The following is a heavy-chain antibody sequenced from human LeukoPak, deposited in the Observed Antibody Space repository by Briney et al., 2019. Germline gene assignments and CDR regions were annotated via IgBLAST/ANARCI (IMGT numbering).Heavy chain of an antibody. D-gene: IGHD3-16*01. CDR2: NFPSAADT. CDR1: SYGFSPYW. V-gene: IGHV5-51*01. Sequence: GEAPQISSQASSYGFSPYWIACLRHLPGKGREWRGINFPSAADTGYSPSIQGQVIVSADKSMRTVYLQWNSLKASDTAMYYCARHFGTMGTRAGGFDFWGEGTMVTVSS. CDR3: ARHFGTMGTRAGGFDF. J-gene: IGHJ3*01.